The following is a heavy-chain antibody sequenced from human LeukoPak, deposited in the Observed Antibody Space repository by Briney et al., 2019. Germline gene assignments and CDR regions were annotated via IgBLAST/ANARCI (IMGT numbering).Heavy chain of an antibody. D-gene: IGHD3-22*01. Sequence: PGGSLRLSCAASGFTFSSYWMSWVRQAPGKGLEWVANIKQDGSEKYYVDSVKGRFTISRDNAKNSLYLQMNSLRAEDTAVYYCARVVRIVVPPALLYYYYMDVWGKGTTVTISS. CDR2: IKQDGSEK. CDR3: ARVVRIVVPPALLYYYYMDV. CDR1: GFTFSSYW. V-gene: IGHV3-7*01. J-gene: IGHJ6*03.